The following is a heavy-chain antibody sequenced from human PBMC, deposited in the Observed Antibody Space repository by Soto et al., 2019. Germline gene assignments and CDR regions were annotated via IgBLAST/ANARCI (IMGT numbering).Heavy chain of an antibody. J-gene: IGHJ5*02. D-gene: IGHD2-15*01. CDR2: INAGNGNT. CDR3: ARGGGALRTYWFDP. V-gene: IGHV1-3*01. Sequence: ASVKVSCKASGYTFTSYAMHWVRQAPGQRLEWMGWINAGNGNTKYSQKFQGRVTITRDTSASTAYMELSSLRSEDTAGYYCARGGGALRTYWFDPWGQGTLVTVSS. CDR1: GYTFTSYA.